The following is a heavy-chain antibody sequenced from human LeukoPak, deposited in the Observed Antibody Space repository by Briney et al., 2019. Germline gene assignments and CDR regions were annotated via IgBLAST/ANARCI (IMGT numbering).Heavy chain of an antibody. CDR2: IYYSGST. J-gene: IGHJ4*02. D-gene: IGHD3-22*01. Sequence: KTSETLSLTCTVSGDSMSNYYWSWIRQRPGKGLECSGYIYYSGSTNYHPSLKSRVTISVDTSKSQFSLKLSSVTAADTALYYCARVGNSDSRGYYWGFDFWGQGTLVTVSS. CDR3: ARVGNSDSRGYYWGFDF. CDR1: GDSMSNYY. V-gene: IGHV4-59*08.